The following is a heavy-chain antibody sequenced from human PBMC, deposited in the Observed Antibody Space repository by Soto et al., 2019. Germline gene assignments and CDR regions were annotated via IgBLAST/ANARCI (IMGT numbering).Heavy chain of an antibody. CDR3: AREPITMGRGVILDYYGMDV. Sequence: PSETLSLTCAVSGYYISNDYYWGWIRQPPGKGREWMGAMHHSGTTYYNPSLKSRVIMSVDTSKNQFSLQLRSLTAADTAVYYCAREPITMGRGVILDYYGMDVWGQGTTFTVSS. D-gene: IGHD3-10*01. CDR1: GYYISNDYY. V-gene: IGHV4-38-2*01. J-gene: IGHJ6*02. CDR2: MHHSGTT.